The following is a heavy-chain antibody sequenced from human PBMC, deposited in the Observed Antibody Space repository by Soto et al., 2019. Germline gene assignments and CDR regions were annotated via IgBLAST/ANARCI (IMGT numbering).Heavy chain of an antibody. CDR2: INPSGGST. V-gene: IGHV1-46*01. CDR1: GYTFTSYY. CDR3: AGKTGYSSSWYGFDY. D-gene: IGHD6-13*01. J-gene: IGHJ4*02. Sequence: QVQLEQSGAEVKKPGASVKVSCKASGYTFTSYYMHWVRQAPGQGLEWMGIINPSGGSTSYAQKFQGSVTMSRDTSTSTVYVELSSLRSEDTAVYYCAGKTGYSSSWYGFDYWGQGTLVTVSS.